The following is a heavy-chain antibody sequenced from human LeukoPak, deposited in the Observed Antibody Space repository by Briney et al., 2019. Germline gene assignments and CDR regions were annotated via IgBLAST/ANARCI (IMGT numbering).Heavy chain of an antibody. V-gene: IGHV3-7*01. J-gene: IGHJ4*02. CDR3: ARVSDGATLDY. CDR1: GFTFSSYW. Sequence: PGGSLRLSCTASGFTFSSYWMSWVRQAPGKGLEWVANIKHDETEKYYVDSVKGRFTISRDNAKNSLYLQMNSLRAEDTAVYYCARVSDGATLDYWGQGTLVTVSS. D-gene: IGHD1-26*01. CDR2: IKHDETEK.